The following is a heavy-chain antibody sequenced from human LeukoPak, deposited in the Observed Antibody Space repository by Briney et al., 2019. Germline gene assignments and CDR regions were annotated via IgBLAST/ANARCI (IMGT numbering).Heavy chain of an antibody. CDR3: ARPSYCSGGSCYEYYFDY. V-gene: IGHV4-34*01. Sequence: SETLSLTCAVYGGSFSGYYWSWIRQPPGKGLEWIGEINHSGSTNYNPSLKSRVTISVDTSKNQFSLKLSSVTAADTAVYYCARPSYCSGGSCYEYYFDYWGQGTLVTVSS. D-gene: IGHD2-15*01. CDR1: GGSFSGYY. CDR2: INHSGST. J-gene: IGHJ4*02.